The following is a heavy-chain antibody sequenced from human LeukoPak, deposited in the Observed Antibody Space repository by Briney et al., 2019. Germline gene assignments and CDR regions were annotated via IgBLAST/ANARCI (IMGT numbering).Heavy chain of an antibody. V-gene: IGHV1-8*01. D-gene: IGHD3-3*01. Sequence: ASVKVSCKASGYTFTSYDINWARQATGQGLEWMGWMNPNSGNTGYAQKFQGRVTMTRNTSISTAYMELSSLRSEDTAVYYCARKPYYDFWSGYYWLGYYYYYYGMDVWGQGTTVTVSS. CDR2: MNPNSGNT. CDR3: ARKPYYDFWSGYYWLGYYYYYYGMDV. J-gene: IGHJ6*02. CDR1: GYTFTSYD.